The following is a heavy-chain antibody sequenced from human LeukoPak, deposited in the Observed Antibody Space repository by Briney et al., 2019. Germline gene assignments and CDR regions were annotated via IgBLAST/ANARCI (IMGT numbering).Heavy chain of an antibody. CDR2: MNPNSGNT. V-gene: IGHV1-8*01. D-gene: IGHD3-10*01. Sequence: ASVKVSCKASGCTFTSYDINWVRQATGQGLEWMGWMNPNSGNTGYAQKFQGRVTMTRNTSISTAYMELSSLRSEDTAVYYCARGKIRYGSGSYYQRYYYFDYWGQGTLVTVSS. CDR3: ARGKIRYGSGSYYQRYYYFDY. CDR1: GCTFTSYD. J-gene: IGHJ4*02.